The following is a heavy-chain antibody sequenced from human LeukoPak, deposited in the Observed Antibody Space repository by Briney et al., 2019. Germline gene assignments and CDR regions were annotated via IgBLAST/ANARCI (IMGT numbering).Heavy chain of an antibody. Sequence: ASVKVSCKASGFTFTSSAMQWVRQARGQRLEWIGWIGVGSGNTNYAQKFQERVTITTDMSTSTAYMELRSLRSEYTAVYYCSRVSYGYTSYFDYWGQGTLVTVSS. CDR3: SRVSYGYTSYFDY. V-gene: IGHV1-58*02. CDR1: GFTFTSSA. D-gene: IGHD5-18*01. CDR2: IGVGSGNT. J-gene: IGHJ4*02.